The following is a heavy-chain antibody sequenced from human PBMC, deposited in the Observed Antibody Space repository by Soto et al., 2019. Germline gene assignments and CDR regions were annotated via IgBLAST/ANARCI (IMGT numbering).Heavy chain of an antibody. CDR3: ARSIVVVTALDY. J-gene: IGHJ4*02. CDR1: GYTFTSYA. CDR2: INAGNGNT. Sequence: QVQLVQSGAEEKKPGASVKVSCKASGYTFTSYAMHWVRQAPGQRLEWMGWINAGNGNTKYSQKFQDKVTITRDTSASTSYMELSRLRSEDTAVYDCARSIVVVTALDYWGQGTLVTVSS. V-gene: IGHV1-3*05. D-gene: IGHD2-21*02.